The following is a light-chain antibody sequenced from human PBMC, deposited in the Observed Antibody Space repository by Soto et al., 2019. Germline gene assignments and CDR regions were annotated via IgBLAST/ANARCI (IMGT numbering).Light chain of an antibody. Sequence: DIEMTQSPSTLSASVGDRVTITCRASQSINSWLAWYQQRPGKAPKLLIYAASSLQSGVPSRFSGSGSGTEFTLTISSLQREDFATYYCIQHNSYPITFGQGTRLEIK. V-gene: IGKV1-5*01. CDR3: IQHNSYPIT. J-gene: IGKJ5*01. CDR1: QSINSW. CDR2: AAS.